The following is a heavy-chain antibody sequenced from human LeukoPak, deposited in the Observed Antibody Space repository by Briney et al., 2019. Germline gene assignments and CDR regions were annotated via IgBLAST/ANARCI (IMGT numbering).Heavy chain of an antibody. D-gene: IGHD1-26*01. CDR2: ISAYNGNT. J-gene: IGHJ4*02. CDR3: ARDAVGATAF. V-gene: IGHV1-18*01. CDR1: GYTFTDYG. Sequence: ASVKVSCKASGYTFTDYGISWVRQAPGQGLEWMGWISAYNGNTNYAQNFQARVTMTTDTSTTTVYMELRTLRSDDTAVYYCARDAVGATAFWGQGTLVTVSS.